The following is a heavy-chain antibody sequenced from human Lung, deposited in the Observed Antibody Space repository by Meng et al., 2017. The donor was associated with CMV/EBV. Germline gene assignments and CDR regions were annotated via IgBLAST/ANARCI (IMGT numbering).Heavy chain of an antibody. J-gene: IGHJ4*02. V-gene: IGHV4-39*01. CDR2: IYSSGNT. CDR1: GDSLRTSSYY. Sequence: ESLKISGTVSGDSLRTSSYYWGWIRQAPGKGPEWIGSIYSSGNTYFKPSLKSRVSLSIETSKNQFSLRLRSVTAADTGVYYCARLYGLIHWGQGVQVTVSS. CDR3: ARLYGLIH. D-gene: IGHD3-16*01.